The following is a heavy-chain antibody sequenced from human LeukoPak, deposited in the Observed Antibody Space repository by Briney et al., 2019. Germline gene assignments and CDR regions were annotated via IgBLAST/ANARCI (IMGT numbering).Heavy chain of an antibody. V-gene: IGHV1-69*06. CDR2: IIPIFGTA. D-gene: IGHD6-13*01. CDR1: GGTFSSYA. J-gene: IGHJ6*02. Sequence: GASVKVSCKASGGTFSSYAISWVRQAPGQGLEWMGGIIPIFGTANYAQKFQGRVTMTGDTSTSTVYMEVSSLRSEDTAVYYCAKVPPRAAAGKEAPKYGMDVWGQGTTVTVSS. CDR3: AKVPPRAAAGKEAPKYGMDV.